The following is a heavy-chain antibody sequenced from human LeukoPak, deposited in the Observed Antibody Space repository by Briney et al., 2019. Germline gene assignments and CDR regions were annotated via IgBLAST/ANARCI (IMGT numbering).Heavy chain of an antibody. V-gene: IGHV3-23*01. CDR2: ISGSGGST. CDR1: GFTFSSYA. Sequence: PGGSLRLSCAASGFTFSSYAMSWVRQAPGKGLEWVSAISGSGGSTYYADSVKGRFTISRDNSKNTLYLQMNSLRAEDTAVYYCAKEFRVVVVAATRDPSDYWGQGTLVTVSS. D-gene: IGHD2-15*01. J-gene: IGHJ4*02. CDR3: AKEFRVVVVAATRDPSDY.